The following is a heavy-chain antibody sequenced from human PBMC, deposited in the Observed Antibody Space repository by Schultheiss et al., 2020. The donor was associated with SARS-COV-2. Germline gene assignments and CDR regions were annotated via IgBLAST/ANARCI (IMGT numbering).Heavy chain of an antibody. CDR3: AGSTGAPFDY. V-gene: IGHV3-66*01. CDR2: IYSGGGT. Sequence: GGSLRLSCAASGLTVSSNYMSWVRQAPGKGLEWVSDIYSGGGTYYADSVKGRFTISRDNSKNTLYLQMNSLRAEDTAVYYCAGSTGAPFDYWGQGTLVTVSS. J-gene: IGHJ4*02. CDR1: GLTVSSNY. D-gene: IGHD3-10*01.